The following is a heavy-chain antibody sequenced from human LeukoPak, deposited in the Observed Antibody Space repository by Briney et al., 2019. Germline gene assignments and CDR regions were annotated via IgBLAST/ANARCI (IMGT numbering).Heavy chain of an antibody. D-gene: IGHD5-12*01. Sequence: SVKVSCKASGGTFSSYAISWVRQAPGQGLEWMGGIIPIFGTANYAQKFQGRVTITADESTSTAYMELSSLRSEDTAVYYCARDLRSISGYDSTGTDAFDIWGQGTMVTVSS. J-gene: IGHJ3*02. CDR1: GGTFSSYA. V-gene: IGHV1-69*13. CDR2: IIPIFGTA. CDR3: ARDLRSISGYDSTGTDAFDI.